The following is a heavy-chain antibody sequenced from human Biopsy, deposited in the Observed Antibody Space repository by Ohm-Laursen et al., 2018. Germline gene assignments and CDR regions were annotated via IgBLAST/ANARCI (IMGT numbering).Heavy chain of an antibody. CDR1: GYTFTSYD. V-gene: IGHV1-8*01. D-gene: IGHD1-7*01. J-gene: IGHJ5*02. Sequence: ASVKVSCNASGYTFTSYDITWVRQASGQGPEWIGWLNPVSGNSNFGQKFRGRVTVTSDTSISTAYMELSGLTSDDTATYYCGRAVRDQLLTDPWGQGTLVTVTS. CDR3: GRAVRDQLLTDP. CDR2: LNPVSGNS.